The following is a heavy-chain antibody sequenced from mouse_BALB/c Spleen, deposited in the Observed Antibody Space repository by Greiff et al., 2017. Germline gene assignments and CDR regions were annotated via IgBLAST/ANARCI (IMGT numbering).Heavy chain of an antibody. V-gene: IGHV1S29*02. CDR2: IYPYNGGT. CDR1: GYTFTDYN. D-gene: IGHD2-2*01. J-gene: IGHJ3*01. Sequence: EVQLQQSGPELVKPGASVKISCKASGYTFTDYNMHWVKQSHGKSLEWIGYIYPYNGGTGYNQKFKSKATLTVDNSSSTAYMELRSLTSEDSAVYYCARQRGYGGWFAYWGQGTLVTVSA. CDR3: ARQRGYGGWFAY.